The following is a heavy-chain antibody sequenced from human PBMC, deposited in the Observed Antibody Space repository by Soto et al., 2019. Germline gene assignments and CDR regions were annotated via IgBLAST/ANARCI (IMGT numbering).Heavy chain of an antibody. CDR3: ERGLGDTSMPLGNYYYGMDV. D-gene: IGHD4-17*01. CDR2: IYYSGST. V-gene: IGHV4-30-4*01. J-gene: IGHJ6*02. Sequence: SETLSLTCTVSGGSISIGDYYWSWIRQPPGKGLEWIGYIYYSGSTYYNPSLKSRVTISVDTSKNQFSLKLSSVTAADTAVYYCERGLGDTSMPLGNYYYGMDVWGQGTTVTVSS. CDR1: GGSISIGDYY.